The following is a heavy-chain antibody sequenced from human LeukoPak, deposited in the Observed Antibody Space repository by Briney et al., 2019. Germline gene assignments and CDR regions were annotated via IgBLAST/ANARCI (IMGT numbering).Heavy chain of an antibody. V-gene: IGHV4-38-2*01. D-gene: IGHD1-26*01. CDR1: DYSISNGYY. Sequence: SETLSLTCGVSDYSISNGYYWGWIRQPPGKGLEWIGTIHYSRYSYYNPSLKSRLTISVDTSKNHFSLRLSSVTAADTAIYYCVSGTLTRNAFDIWGQGTMVTVSS. CDR3: VSGTLTRNAFDI. CDR2: IHYSRYS. J-gene: IGHJ3*02.